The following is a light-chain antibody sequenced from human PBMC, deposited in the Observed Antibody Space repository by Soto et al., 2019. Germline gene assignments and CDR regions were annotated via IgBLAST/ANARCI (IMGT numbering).Light chain of an antibody. J-gene: IGKJ1*01. CDR2: DAS. Sequence: EIVLTQSPGTLSLSPGERATLSCRASQSVSRSYLAWYQQKFGQAPRLLIYDASSRATGVPDRFSGSGSGTDFTITISRLEPEDFAVYYCLQYGTSPRTFGQGTTVEFK. V-gene: IGKV3-20*01. CDR3: LQYGTSPRT. CDR1: QSVSRSY.